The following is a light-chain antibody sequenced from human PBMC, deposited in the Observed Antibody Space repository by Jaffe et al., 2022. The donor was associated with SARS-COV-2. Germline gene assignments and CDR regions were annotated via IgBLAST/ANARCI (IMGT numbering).Light chain of an antibody. CDR1: QTISNY. CDR3: QQSHTSPLT. J-gene: IGKJ4*01. CDR2: AAS. V-gene: IGKV1-39*01. Sequence: DIQMTQSPSPLSASVGDRVTITCRASQTISNYLSWYQHQPGKAPKLLIYAASSLQSGVPSRFSGSGSGTDFTLTISSLQPEDFSTYYCQQSHTSPLTFGGGTKVEI.